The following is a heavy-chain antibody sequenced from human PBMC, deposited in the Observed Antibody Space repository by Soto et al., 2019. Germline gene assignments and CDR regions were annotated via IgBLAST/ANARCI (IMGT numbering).Heavy chain of an antibody. CDR3: ARGWSSSWPY. Sequence: TLSLTCIVSGGSISGYFWSWIRQPPGKGLEWIAFMYDSGSINYNPSLKSRVSISADTSKNQFSLKLDSVTAADTAVYYCARGWSSSWPYWGQGTLVTVSS. J-gene: IGHJ4*02. CDR2: MYDSGSI. D-gene: IGHD2-15*01. CDR1: GGSISGYF. V-gene: IGHV4-59*01.